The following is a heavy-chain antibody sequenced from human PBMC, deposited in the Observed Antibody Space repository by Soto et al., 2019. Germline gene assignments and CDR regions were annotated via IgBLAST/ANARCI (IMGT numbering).Heavy chain of an antibody. CDR3: AKGEPYYYDSSGYAY. D-gene: IGHD3-22*01. J-gene: IGHJ4*02. CDR2: ISYDGSNK. V-gene: IGHV3-30*18. CDR1: GFTFSSYG. Sequence: GGSLRLSCAASGFTFSSYGMHWVRQAPGKGLEWVAVISYDGSNKYYADSVKGRFTISRDNSKNTLYLQMNSLRAEDTAVYYCAKGEPYYYDSSGYAYWGQGTLVTVSS.